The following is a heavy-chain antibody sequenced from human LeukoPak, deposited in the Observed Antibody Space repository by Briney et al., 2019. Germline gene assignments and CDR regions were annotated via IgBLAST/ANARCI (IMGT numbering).Heavy chain of an antibody. V-gene: IGHV3-7*01. Sequence: GGSLRLSCAASGFTFSSYWMNWVRQAPGKGLEWVANIKQDGSEKYYVDSVKGRFTISRDNAKNSLYLQMNSLRAEDTAVYYCARDLRYCSSTSCLDPWGQGTLVTVSS. D-gene: IGHD2-2*01. CDR3: ARDLRYCSSTSCLDP. J-gene: IGHJ5*02. CDR2: IKQDGSEK. CDR1: GFTFSSYW.